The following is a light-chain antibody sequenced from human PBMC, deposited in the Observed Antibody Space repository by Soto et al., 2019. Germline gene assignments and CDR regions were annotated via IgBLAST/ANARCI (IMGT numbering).Light chain of an antibody. Sequence: EIVLTQSPGTLSLSPGERATLSCRASQRFGSTYLAWYQQKPGQAPRLLIYGASSRATGISDRFSGSGSGTDFTLTINRLEPEDFAVYYCQQYGSSPGTFGQGTKVEIK. V-gene: IGKV3-20*01. CDR3: QQYGSSPGT. J-gene: IGKJ1*01. CDR1: QRFGSTY. CDR2: GAS.